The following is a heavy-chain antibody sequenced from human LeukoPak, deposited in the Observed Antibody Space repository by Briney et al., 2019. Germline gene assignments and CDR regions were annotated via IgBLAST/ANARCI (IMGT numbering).Heavy chain of an antibody. D-gene: IGHD3-10*01. Sequence: ASVKVSCKASGGTFSSYAISWVRQAPGQGLEWMGGIIPIFGTAKYAQKLQGRVTITADESTSTAYMELSSLISEDTAMYYCARERWYYGSGSYYNSDYFDYWGQGTLVTVSS. V-gene: IGHV1-69*01. CDR2: IIPIFGTA. CDR1: GGTFSSYA. J-gene: IGHJ4*02. CDR3: ARERWYYGSGSYYNSDYFDY.